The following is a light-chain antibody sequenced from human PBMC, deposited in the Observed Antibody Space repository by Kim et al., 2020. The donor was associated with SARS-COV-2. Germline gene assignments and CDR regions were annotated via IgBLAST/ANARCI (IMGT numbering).Light chain of an antibody. CDR1: QGFNNY. CDR3: QHYLSYPFA. Sequence: ASVGDRVTITCRASQGFNNYLAWFQQKPGKAPKSLIYNAVKLHSGVPSRFSGSGSGTEFTLTISSLQPEDLATYYCQHYLSYPFAFGPGTKVDIK. V-gene: IGKV1-16*01. CDR2: NAV. J-gene: IGKJ3*01.